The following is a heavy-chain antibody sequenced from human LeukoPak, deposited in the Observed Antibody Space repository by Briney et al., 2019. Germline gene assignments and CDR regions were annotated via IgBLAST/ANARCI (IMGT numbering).Heavy chain of an antibody. Sequence: ASVKVSCKASGGTFSSYAISWVRQAPGQGPEWMGGIIPIFGTANYAQKFQGRVTITADESTSTAYMELSSLRSEDTAVYYCARGKNYGGNFDYWGQGTLVTVSS. CDR1: GGTFSSYA. D-gene: IGHD4-23*01. V-gene: IGHV1-69*01. CDR2: IIPIFGTA. CDR3: ARGKNYGGNFDY. J-gene: IGHJ4*02.